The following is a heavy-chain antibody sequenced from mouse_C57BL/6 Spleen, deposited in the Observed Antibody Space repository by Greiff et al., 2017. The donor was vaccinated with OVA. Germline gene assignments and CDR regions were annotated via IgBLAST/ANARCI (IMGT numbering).Heavy chain of an antibody. CDR2: ISDGGSYT. D-gene: IGHD2-4*01. V-gene: IGHV5-4*01. CDR1: GFTFSSYA. CDR3: ARDGGLRGYFDY. J-gene: IGHJ2*01. Sequence: EVQRVESGGGLVKPGGSLKLSCAASGFTFSSYAMSWVRQTPEKRLEWVATISDGGSYTYYPDNVKGRFTISSDNAKNNLYLQMSHLKSEDTAMYYCARDGGLRGYFDYWGQGTTLTVSA.